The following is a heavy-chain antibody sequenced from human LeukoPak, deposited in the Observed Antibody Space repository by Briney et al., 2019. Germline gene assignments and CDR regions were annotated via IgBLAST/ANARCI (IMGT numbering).Heavy chain of an antibody. V-gene: IGHV4-4*07. J-gene: IGHJ3*02. CDR3: ARETIAAAGRGNAFDI. D-gene: IGHD6-13*01. Sequence: PSKTLSLTCTVSGGSISSYYWSWIRQPAGKGLEWIGRIYTSGSTNYNPSLKSRVTMSVDTSKNQFSLKLSSVTAADTAVYYCARETIAAAGRGNAFDIWGQGTMVTVSS. CDR1: GGSISSYY. CDR2: IYTSGST.